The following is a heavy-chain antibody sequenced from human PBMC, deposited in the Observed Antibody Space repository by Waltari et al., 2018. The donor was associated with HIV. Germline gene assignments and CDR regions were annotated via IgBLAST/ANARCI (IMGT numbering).Heavy chain of an antibody. CDR3: ARRYDSGTNIAGY. Sequence: QVQLVQSGAEVKKPGAQVKVFCKASGYTFPSYDITWSRQATGQGLEWMGWMNPNSGNTGYAQKFQGRVTMTRNTSISTAYMELSGLRSEDTAVYYCARRYDSGTNIAGYWGQGTLVTVSS. J-gene: IGHJ4*02. D-gene: IGHD3-10*01. CDR1: GYTFPSYD. V-gene: IGHV1-8*01. CDR2: MNPNSGNT.